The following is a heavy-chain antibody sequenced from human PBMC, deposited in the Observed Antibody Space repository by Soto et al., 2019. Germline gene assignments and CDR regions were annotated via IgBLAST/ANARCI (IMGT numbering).Heavy chain of an antibody. CDR3: AKDRFHCSSTSCYSEGGPHDY. J-gene: IGHJ4*02. Sequence: VGSLRLSCVGSAPTVSNYGMHWVRQAPGKGLEWVALISYDGSEEYYADSVKGRFTLSRDNSKSTLYLQMNSLRAEDTAVYYCAKDRFHCSSTSCYSEGGPHDYRGQGTLVTVSS. V-gene: IGHV3-33*05. CDR2: ISYDGSEE. CDR1: APTVSNYG. D-gene: IGHD2-2*01.